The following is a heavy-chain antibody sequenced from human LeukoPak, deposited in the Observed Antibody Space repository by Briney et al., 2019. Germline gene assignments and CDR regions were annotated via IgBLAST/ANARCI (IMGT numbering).Heavy chain of an antibody. V-gene: IGHV3-21*01. CDR3: ARDAGSGSYYIEY. J-gene: IGHJ4*02. CDR1: GFTFSCCS. CDR2: ISTSSTYI. Sequence: GGSLRLSCAASGFTFSCCSMSWVRQAPGKGLEWVSSISTSSTYIYYADSVKGRFTISRDNAKNSLYLQMNSLRAEDTAVYYYARDAGSGSYYIEYWGQGTLVTVSS. D-gene: IGHD3-10*01.